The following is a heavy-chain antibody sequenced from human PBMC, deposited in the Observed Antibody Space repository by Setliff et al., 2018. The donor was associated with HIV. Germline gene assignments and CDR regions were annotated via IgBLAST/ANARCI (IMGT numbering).Heavy chain of an antibody. J-gene: IGHJ4*02. CDR2: IYWDDDK. V-gene: IGHV2-5*02. CDR3: AHSLYCSSSNCSGLLFDY. Sequence: SGPTLVNPTQTLTLTCKFSGFSLTTSAVGVGWIRQPPGKALEWLALIYWDDDKRYRSSLKSRLTTTKDTSKNQVVLTMTNMDPVDTATYYCAHSLYCSSSNCSGLLFDYWGQGTLVTVSS. D-gene: IGHD2-2*01. CDR1: GFSLTTSAVG.